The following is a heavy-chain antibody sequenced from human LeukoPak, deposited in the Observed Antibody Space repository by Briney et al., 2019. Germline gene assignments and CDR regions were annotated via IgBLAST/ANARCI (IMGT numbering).Heavy chain of an antibody. J-gene: IGHJ4*02. CDR2: ISSSSSYT. CDR3: ARTPRYCSGGSCFDY. V-gene: IGHV3-11*06. D-gene: IGHD2-15*01. Sequence: GGSLRLSCAASGFTFSDYYLSWIRQAPAKGLEWVSYISSSSSYTNYADSAKGRFTISRDNAKNSLYLQMNSLRAEDTAVYYCARTPRYCSGGSCFDYWGQGTLVTVSS. CDR1: GFTFSDYY.